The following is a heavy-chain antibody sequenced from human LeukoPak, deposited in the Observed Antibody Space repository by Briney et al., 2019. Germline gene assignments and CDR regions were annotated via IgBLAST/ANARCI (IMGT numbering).Heavy chain of an antibody. CDR3: ATSATYRYFDY. D-gene: IGHD3-10*01. J-gene: IGHJ4*02. V-gene: IGHV2-5*01. CDR1: GFSLSTSGVG. Sequence: SGPTLVKPTQTLTLTCTFSGFSLSTSGVGVGRIRQPPGKALEWLALIYWNDDKRYSPSLKSRLTITKDISKNQVVLTMTNMDPVDTATYYCATSATYRYFDYWGQGTLVTVSS. CDR2: IYWNDDK.